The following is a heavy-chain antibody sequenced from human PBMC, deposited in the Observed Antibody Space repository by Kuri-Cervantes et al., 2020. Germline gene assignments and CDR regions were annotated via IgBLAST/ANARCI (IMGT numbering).Heavy chain of an antibody. J-gene: IGHJ4*02. CDR2: IYNSGST. D-gene: IGHD2-2*02. CDR1: GYSISSGYY. CDR3: ARGLGVVVPAAIVWGY. Sequence: GSLRLSCAVSGYSISSGYYWGWNRQPPGKGLEWIGSIYNSGSTYYNPSLKSRVTISVDTSKNQFSLKLRSVTAADTAVYYCARGLGVVVPAAIVWGYWGQGTLVTVSS. V-gene: IGHV4-38-2*01.